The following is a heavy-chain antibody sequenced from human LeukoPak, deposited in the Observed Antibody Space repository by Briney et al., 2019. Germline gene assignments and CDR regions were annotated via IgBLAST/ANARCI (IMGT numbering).Heavy chain of an antibody. V-gene: IGHV4-39*01. Sequence: SETLSLTCTVSGGSISSSSYYWGWIRQPPGKGLEWIGSIYYSGSTYYNPSLKSRVTISVDTSKNQFSLKLSSVTAADTAVYYCARHRRFLEWLLSAVDYWGQGTLVTVSS. CDR1: GGSISSSSYY. D-gene: IGHD3-3*01. J-gene: IGHJ4*02. CDR3: ARHRRFLEWLLSAVDY. CDR2: IYYSGST.